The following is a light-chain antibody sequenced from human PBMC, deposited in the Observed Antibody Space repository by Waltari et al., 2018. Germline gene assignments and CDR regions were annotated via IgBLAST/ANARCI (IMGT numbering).Light chain of an antibody. CDR3: CSYTTSSTWV. V-gene: IGLV2-14*01. CDR1: RTDVGGYKY. CDR2: GVG. J-gene: IGLJ2*01. Sequence: QSAPTQPPSVSGSPGQSVTIPCTGPRTDVGGYKYVPWYQQHPGKAPKLMIFGVGNRPSGVSDRFSGSRSGNTASLTISGLQPEDEADYYCCSYTTSSTWVFGGGTRLTVL.